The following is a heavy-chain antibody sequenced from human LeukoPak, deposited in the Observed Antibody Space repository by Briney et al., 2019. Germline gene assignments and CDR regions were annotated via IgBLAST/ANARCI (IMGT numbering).Heavy chain of an antibody. CDR1: GGTFSSYA. V-gene: IGHV1-69*06. Sequence: ASVEVSCKASGGTFSSYAISWVRQAPGQGLEWMGGIIPIFGTANYAQKFQGRVTITADKSTSTAYMELSSLRSEDTAVYYCAIFVVVTENDAFDIWGQGTMVTVSS. J-gene: IGHJ3*02. CDR2: IIPIFGTA. CDR3: AIFVVVTENDAFDI. D-gene: IGHD2-21*02.